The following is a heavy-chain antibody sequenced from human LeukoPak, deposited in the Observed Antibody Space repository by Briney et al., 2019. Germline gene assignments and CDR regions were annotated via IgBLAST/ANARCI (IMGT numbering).Heavy chain of an antibody. V-gene: IGHV3-30*04. CDR2: ISYDGSNK. CDR1: GFTFSSYA. J-gene: IGHJ4*02. CDR3: ARGGYSSSWYPESTSYFDY. D-gene: IGHD6-13*01. Sequence: GGSLRLSCAASGFTFSSYAMHWVRQAPGKGLEWVAVISYDGSNKYYADSVKSRFTISRDNSKNTLYLQMNSLRAEDTAVYYCARGGYSSSWYPESTSYFDYWGQGTLVTVSS.